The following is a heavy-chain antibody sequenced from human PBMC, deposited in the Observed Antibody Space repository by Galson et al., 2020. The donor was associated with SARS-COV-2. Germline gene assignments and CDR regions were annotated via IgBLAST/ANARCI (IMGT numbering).Heavy chain of an antibody. CDR2: IYWDDDK. CDR3: EHRGLEVGDPYFDY. V-gene: IGHV2-5*02. J-gene: IGHJ4*02. Sequence: SGPTLVKPTQTLTLTCTFSGFSLSTSGVGVGWIRQPPGKALEWLALIYWDDDKRYSPSLKSRLTITKDTSKNQVVLTMTNMDPVDTATYYCEHRGLEVGDPYFDYWGQGTLVAVSS. CDR1: GFSLSTSGVG.